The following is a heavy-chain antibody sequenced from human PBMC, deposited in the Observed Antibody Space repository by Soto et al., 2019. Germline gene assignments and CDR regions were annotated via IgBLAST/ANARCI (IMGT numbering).Heavy chain of an antibody. CDR2: ISGSGGST. D-gene: IGHD3-3*01. CDR3: AKDRTPDYDFWSGYAYGMDV. V-gene: IGHV3-23*01. CDR1: GFTFSSYA. Sequence: VGSLRLSCAASGFTFSSYAMSWVRQAPGKGLEWVSAISGSGGSTYYADSVKGRFTISRDNSKNTLYLQMNSLRAEDTAVYYCAKDRTPDYDFWSGYAYGMDVWGQGTTVTVSS. J-gene: IGHJ6*02.